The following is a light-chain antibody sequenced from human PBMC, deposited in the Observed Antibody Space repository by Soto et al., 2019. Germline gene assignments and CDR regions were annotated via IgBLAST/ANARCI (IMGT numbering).Light chain of an antibody. CDR2: KTS. Sequence: DIHMTQSPSTLSASVGDRVTITCRASQSISIWLAWYQQKPGKAPNLLIYKTSSLETGVPSRFSGSGSGTEFTLPISSLQPDDVATYYCQHWNDYSWTFGQGTKVEVK. CDR3: QHWNDYSWT. J-gene: IGKJ1*01. CDR1: QSISIW. V-gene: IGKV1-5*03.